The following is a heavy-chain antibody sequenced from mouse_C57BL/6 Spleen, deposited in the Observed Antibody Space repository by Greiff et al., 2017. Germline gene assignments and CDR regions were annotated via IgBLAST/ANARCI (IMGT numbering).Heavy chain of an antibody. CDR1: GYAFSSYW. CDR3: ARGITTVVATDY. Sequence: VQLQQSGAELVKPGASVKISCKASGYAFSSYWMNWVKQRPGKGLEWIGQIYPGDGDTNYNGKFKGKATLTADKSSSTAYMQRSSLTSEDSAVYCCARGITTVVATDYWGQGTTLTVSS. V-gene: IGHV1-80*01. CDR2: IYPGDGDT. J-gene: IGHJ2*01. D-gene: IGHD1-1*01.